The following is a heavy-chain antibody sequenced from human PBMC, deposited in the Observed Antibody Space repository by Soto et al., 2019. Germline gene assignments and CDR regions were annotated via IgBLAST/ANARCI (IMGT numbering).Heavy chain of an antibody. V-gene: IGHV1-46*01. CDR3: SREGALYNSSWNNYFDS. CDR1: GYMLTNYY. J-gene: IGHJ4*02. D-gene: IGHD6-13*01. Sequence: ASVKVSCKASGYMLTNYYLHWVRQAPGPGLERMGMINPSGGSTSYAQKFRDRVTLTRDTSTTTIYLEMNSLRFADTAVYYCSREGALYNSSWNNYFDSWGQGTLVTVSS. CDR2: INPSGGST.